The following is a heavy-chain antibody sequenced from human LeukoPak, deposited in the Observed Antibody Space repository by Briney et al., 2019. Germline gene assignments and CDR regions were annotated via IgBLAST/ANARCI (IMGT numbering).Heavy chain of an antibody. CDR3: ARGATPTVTTFDY. V-gene: IGHV4-34*01. J-gene: IGHJ4*02. CDR1: GFSFSSYY. CDR2: INHSGST. Sequence: SETLSLTCAVYGFSFSSYYLSWIRQPPGKGLEWVGEINHSGSTNYNPSLKSRVTISVDTSKNQFSLKLSSVTAADTAVYYCARGATPTVTTFDYWGQGTLVTVSS. D-gene: IGHD4-11*01.